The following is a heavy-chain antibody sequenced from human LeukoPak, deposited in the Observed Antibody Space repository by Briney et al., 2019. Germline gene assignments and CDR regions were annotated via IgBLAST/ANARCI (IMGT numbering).Heavy chain of an antibody. D-gene: IGHD4-23*01. J-gene: IGHJ3*02. CDR2: IYYSGST. CDR3: ASHTGGNLDAFDI. V-gene: IGHV4-39*01. Sequence: GSLRLSCAASGFTFSSYAMSWVRQAPGKGLGWIGSIYYSGSTYYNPSLKSRVSISIDTPKNRFSLKLSSVTAADTAVYYCASHTGGNLDAFDIWGQGTMVTVSS. CDR1: GFTFSSYA.